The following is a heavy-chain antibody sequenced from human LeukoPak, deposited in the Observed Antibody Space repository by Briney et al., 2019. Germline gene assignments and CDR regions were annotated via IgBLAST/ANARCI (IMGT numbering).Heavy chain of an antibody. CDR3: ARGVRDILSGYYTDYYFYYMDV. CDR2: ITSSSSYI. J-gene: IGHJ6*03. CDR1: GFTFSGST. D-gene: IGHD3-9*01. Sequence: PGGSLRLACAASGFTFSGSTMNWVRQAPGKGLEWVSSITSSSSYIYYADSVKGRYTLSRDNAKNSLYLQMNSLRAEDTAVYYCARGVRDILSGYYTDYYFYYMDVWGKGTTVTVSS. V-gene: IGHV3-21*01.